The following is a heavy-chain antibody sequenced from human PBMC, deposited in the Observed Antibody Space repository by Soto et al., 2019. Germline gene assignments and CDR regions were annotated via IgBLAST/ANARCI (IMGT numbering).Heavy chain of an antibody. D-gene: IGHD3-9*01. V-gene: IGHV4-59*01. Sequence: SETLSLTCTVSGGSISSYYWSWIRQPPGKGLEWIGYIYYSGSTNYNPSLKSRVTISVDTSKNQFSLKLSSVTAADTAVYYCARGAPYDILRGPDDYYGMDVWGQGTTVTVSS. CDR1: GGSISSYY. CDR3: ARGAPYDILRGPDDYYGMDV. J-gene: IGHJ6*02. CDR2: IYYSGST.